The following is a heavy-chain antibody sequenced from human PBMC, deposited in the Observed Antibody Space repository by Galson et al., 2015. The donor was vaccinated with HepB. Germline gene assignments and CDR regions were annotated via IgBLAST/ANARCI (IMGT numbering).Heavy chain of an antibody. CDR3: ARAGCSSTSCYLYYYYGMDV. J-gene: IGHJ6*02. D-gene: IGHD2-2*01. Sequence: SVKVSCKASGGTFSSYTISWVRQAPGQGLEWMGRIIPILGIANYAQKFQGRVTITADKSTSTAYMELSSLRSEDTAVYYCARAGCSSTSCYLYYYYGMDVWGQGTTVTVSS. CDR1: GGTFSSYT. V-gene: IGHV1-69*02. CDR2: IIPILGIA.